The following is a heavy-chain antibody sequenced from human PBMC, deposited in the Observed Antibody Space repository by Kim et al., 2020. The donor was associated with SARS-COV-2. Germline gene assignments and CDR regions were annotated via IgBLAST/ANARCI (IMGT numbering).Heavy chain of an antibody. D-gene: IGHD6-13*01. Sequence: VKGRFTISRDNSKNTLYLQMNRLRAEDTAVYYCGRYSSSWYVPAFYGMDVWGQGTTVTVSS. J-gene: IGHJ6*02. V-gene: IGHV3-30*07. CDR3: GRYSSSWYVPAFYGMDV.